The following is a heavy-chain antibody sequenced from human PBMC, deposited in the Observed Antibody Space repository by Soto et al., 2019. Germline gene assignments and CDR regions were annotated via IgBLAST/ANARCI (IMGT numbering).Heavy chain of an antibody. CDR2: INAGNGNT. CDR3: ARDKRADDSSGYPLYYYGMDV. V-gene: IGHV1-3*01. J-gene: IGHJ6*02. D-gene: IGHD3-22*01. Sequence: QVPLVQSGAEVKKPGASVKVSCKASGYTFTSYAMHWVRQAPGQRLEWMGWINAGNGNTKYSQKFQGRVTITRDTSASTAYMELSSLRSDDTAVYYCARDKRADDSSGYPLYYYGMDVWGQGTTVTVSS. CDR1: GYTFTSYA.